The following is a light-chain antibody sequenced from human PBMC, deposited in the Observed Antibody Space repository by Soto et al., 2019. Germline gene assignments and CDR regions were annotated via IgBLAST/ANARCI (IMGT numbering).Light chain of an antibody. CDR1: SNDVGRFDY. Sequence: QSALTQPRSVSGSPGQSVTISCTGTSNDVGRFDYVSWYQQHPGKAPKVIIYDVNERPSGVPNRFSGSKSGNTASPTISGLQADDEADYYCCSYAGSSTPYVFGTGTKVTVL. CDR2: DVN. CDR3: CSYAGSSTPYV. V-gene: IGLV2-11*01. J-gene: IGLJ1*01.